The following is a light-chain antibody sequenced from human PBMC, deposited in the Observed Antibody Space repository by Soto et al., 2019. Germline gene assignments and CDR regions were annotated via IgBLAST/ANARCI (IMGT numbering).Light chain of an antibody. J-gene: IGKJ5*01. CDR1: QTVTSNY. CDR3: QQYGGSPPIT. Sequence: EIVLTQSPGTLSLSPGERATLSCRASQTVTSNYVAWYQQKPGQAPRLLIYGATSRATGVPDRIIGIGSGTDFTLTISRLEPEDFAVYYCQQYGGSPPITFGQGTRLEIK. CDR2: GAT. V-gene: IGKV3-20*01.